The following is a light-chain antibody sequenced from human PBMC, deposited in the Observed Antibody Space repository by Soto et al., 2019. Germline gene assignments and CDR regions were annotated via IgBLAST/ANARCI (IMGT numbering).Light chain of an antibody. V-gene: IGKV3-20*01. J-gene: IGKJ5*01. CDR1: QSVSSSY. CDR3: QKHGSSPIT. CDR2: GES. Sequence: ELVMTQSPATLSLSPGDGATLSCRASQSVSSSYLAWYQQKPGQAPKLLIFGESIRATDIPDRLSGSGSGTDFNLTISRLEPEDFAVYYCQKHGSSPITCGQGTRLEIK.